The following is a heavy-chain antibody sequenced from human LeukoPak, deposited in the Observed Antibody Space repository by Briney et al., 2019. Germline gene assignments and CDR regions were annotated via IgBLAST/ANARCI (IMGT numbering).Heavy chain of an antibody. CDR1: GFTFSSYS. CDR3: ASQVVTGY. J-gene: IGHJ4*02. CDR2: ISSSSSYI. D-gene: IGHD3-22*01. Sequence: GGSLRLSCAASGFTFSSYSMNWVRHTPGKGLEWVSSISSSSSYIYYADSVKGRFTISRDNAKNSLYLQMTSLRAEDTAVYYCASQVVTGYWGQGTLVTVSS. V-gene: IGHV3-21*01.